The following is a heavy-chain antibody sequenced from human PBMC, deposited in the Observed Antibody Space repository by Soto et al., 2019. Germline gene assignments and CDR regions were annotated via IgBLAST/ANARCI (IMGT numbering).Heavy chain of an antibody. CDR2: IFSNDEK. CDR3: ARIPQKLCGYKSAFDI. Sequence: QVTLKESGPVLVKPTETLTLTCTVSEFSLSNARVGVSWIRQPPGKALEWIAHIFSNDEKSYSTSLKSRLTISKDTSKSQVVLTMTNMDPVDTATYYCARIPQKLCGYKSAFDIWGQGTMVTVSS. CDR1: EFSLSNARVG. J-gene: IGHJ3*02. D-gene: IGHD5-12*01. V-gene: IGHV2-26*01.